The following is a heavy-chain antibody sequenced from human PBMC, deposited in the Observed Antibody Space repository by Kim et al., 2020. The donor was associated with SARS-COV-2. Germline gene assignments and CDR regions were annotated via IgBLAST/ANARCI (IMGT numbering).Heavy chain of an antibody. V-gene: IGHV1-18*01. CDR1: GYTFTSYG. Sequence: ASVKVSCKASGYTFTSYGISWVRQAPGQGLEWMGWISAYNGNTNYAQKLQGRVTMTTDTSTSTAYMELRSLRSDDTAVYYCAREGAYYYDSSGYYQFDYWGQGTLVTVSS. CDR2: ISAYNGNT. CDR3: AREGAYYYDSSGYYQFDY. D-gene: IGHD3-22*01. J-gene: IGHJ4*02.